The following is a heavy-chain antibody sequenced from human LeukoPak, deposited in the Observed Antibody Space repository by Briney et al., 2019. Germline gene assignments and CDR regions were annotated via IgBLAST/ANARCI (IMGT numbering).Heavy chain of an antibody. CDR1: GGSISSYY. CDR2: IYYSGST. J-gene: IGHJ3*02. CDR3: AKGGGVAGSIALDI. Sequence: PSETLSLTCTVSGGSISSYYWSWIRQPPGKGLEWIGYIYYSGSTNYNPSLKSRVTISVDTSKNHFSLKLSSVTAADTAVYYCAKGGGVAGSIALDIWGQGTMVTVSS. D-gene: IGHD6-19*01. V-gene: IGHV4-59*01.